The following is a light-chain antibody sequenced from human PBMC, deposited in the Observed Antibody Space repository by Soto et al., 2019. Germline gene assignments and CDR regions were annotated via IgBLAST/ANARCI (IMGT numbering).Light chain of an antibody. J-gene: IGKJ1*01. CDR3: HHYET. CDR1: QSVSRSY. Sequence: VMTQSPGTLSLYPGDRATLSCRASQSVSRSYLGWYQQKPGQAPRLLMYGASIRAAGVPDRFSGSGSGTEFTLTISRLEPEDFTVYYCHHYETFGQGTNV. V-gene: IGKV3-20*01. CDR2: GAS.